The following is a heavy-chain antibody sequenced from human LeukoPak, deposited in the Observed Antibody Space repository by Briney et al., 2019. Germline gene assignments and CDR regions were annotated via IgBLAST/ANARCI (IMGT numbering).Heavy chain of an antibody. V-gene: IGHV3-30*18. CDR2: ISYDGSNK. CDR1: GFTFSSYG. J-gene: IGHJ4*02. D-gene: IGHD4-17*01. Sequence: PGRSLRLSCAASGFTFSSYGMHWVRQAPGKGLEWVAVISYDGSNKYYADSVKGRFTISRDNSKNTLYLQMNSLRAEDTAVYYCAKDRARDYVGIFDYWGQGTLVTVSS. CDR3: AKDRARDYVGIFDY.